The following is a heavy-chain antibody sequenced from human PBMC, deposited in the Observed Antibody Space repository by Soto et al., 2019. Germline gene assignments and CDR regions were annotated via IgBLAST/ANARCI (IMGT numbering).Heavy chain of an antibody. CDR3: ARDRAGIAAAGFDL. V-gene: IGHV4-61*01. CDR2: IYYSGST. J-gene: IGHJ5*02. D-gene: IGHD6-13*01. CDR1: GGSCNNETFY. Sequence: PSQIRSLTRAVAGGSCNNETFYWSWIRDTPGKRLEWIGYIYYSGSTNYNPSLKSRVTISVETSKNQFSLKLSSVTAADTAVYYCARDRAGIAAAGFDLWGQGTLVTVSS.